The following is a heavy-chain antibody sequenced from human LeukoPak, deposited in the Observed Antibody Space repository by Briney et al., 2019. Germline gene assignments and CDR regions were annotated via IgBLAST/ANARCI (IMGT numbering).Heavy chain of an antibody. Sequence: GSLRLSCAASGFTFSNYGMSWVRQAPGKGLEGVSAISGSGGSTYYADSVKGRFTISRDNSKNTLYLQMNSLRAEDTAVYYCAKVTTAFTASSWLFDYWGQGTLVTVSS. CDR3: AKVTTAFTASSWLFDY. CDR2: ISGSGGST. V-gene: IGHV3-23*01. D-gene: IGHD6-13*01. J-gene: IGHJ4*02. CDR1: GFTFSNYG.